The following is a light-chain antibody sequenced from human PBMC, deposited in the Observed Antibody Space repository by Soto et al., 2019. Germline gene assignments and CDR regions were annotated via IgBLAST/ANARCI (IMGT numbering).Light chain of an antibody. CDR2: DVY. J-gene: IGLJ1*01. CDR3: SSYTSSTTLV. V-gene: IGLV2-14*03. Sequence: QSALTQPASVSASPGQSITISCTGTRGDIGGYNYVSWYQQHPGKAPKLMIYDVYHRPSGGSNRFSASKSGNTASLTISGLQAEDEADYYCSSYTSSTTLVFGTGTKLTVL. CDR1: RGDIGGYNY.